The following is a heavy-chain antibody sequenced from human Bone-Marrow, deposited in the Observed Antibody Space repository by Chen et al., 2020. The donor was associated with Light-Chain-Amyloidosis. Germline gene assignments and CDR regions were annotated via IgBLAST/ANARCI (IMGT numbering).Heavy chain of an antibody. J-gene: IGHJ4*02. Sequence: QVQLVESGGGVVQPGGSLRLACAASGFTFSSYGIHWVRQAPGKGLEWVAFIRYDGSNKYYADSVKGRFIISRDNAKNTLYLQMNSLRPEDTAVYYCAKAGSYRFDSWGQGTLVTVSS. D-gene: IGHD1-26*01. CDR2: IRYDGSNK. CDR1: GFTFSSYG. CDR3: AKAGSYRFDS. V-gene: IGHV3-30*02.